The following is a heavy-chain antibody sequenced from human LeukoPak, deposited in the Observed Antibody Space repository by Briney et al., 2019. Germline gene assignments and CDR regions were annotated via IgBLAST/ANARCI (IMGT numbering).Heavy chain of an antibody. CDR1: GISFRSYG. V-gene: IGHV3-33*01. Sequence: GRSLRLSCAASGISFRSYGMHWVRQAPGKGLEWVTFICYDASNKYYAESVKGRFTISRDNSRNTVFLQMNSLRAEDTAIYYCATDISTHYFGSWGQGTLVTVSS. D-gene: IGHD3-9*01. J-gene: IGHJ4*02. CDR2: ICYDASNK. CDR3: ATDISTHYFGS.